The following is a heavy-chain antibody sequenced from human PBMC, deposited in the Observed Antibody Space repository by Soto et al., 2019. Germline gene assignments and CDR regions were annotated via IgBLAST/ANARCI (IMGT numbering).Heavy chain of an antibody. CDR3: ARGRQGSIFGVVIMNWFDP. CDR1: GYTFSSYY. Sequence: ASVKVSCKASGYTFSSYYIHWVRQAPGQGLEWMGIINPSGGSTSYAQKFQGRVTMTRDTSTSTAYMELSSLRSEDPAVYYCARGRQGSIFGVVIMNWFDPWGQGTLVTVSS. CDR2: INPSGGST. V-gene: IGHV1-46*01. D-gene: IGHD3-3*01. J-gene: IGHJ5*02.